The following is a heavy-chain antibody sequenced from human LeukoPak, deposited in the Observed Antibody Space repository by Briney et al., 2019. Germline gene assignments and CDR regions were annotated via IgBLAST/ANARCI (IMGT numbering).Heavy chain of an antibody. J-gene: IGHJ6*03. Sequence: GGSLRLSCAASGFTFSSYSMNWVRQAPGKGLEWVSSISSSSSYIYYADSVKGRFTISRDNAKNSLYLQMNSLRAEDTAVYYCARDQGRPPRNYSYYMDVWGKGTTVTISS. CDR3: ARDQGRPPRNYSYYMDV. CDR2: ISSSSSYI. D-gene: IGHD2-15*01. V-gene: IGHV3-21*01. CDR1: GFTFSSYS.